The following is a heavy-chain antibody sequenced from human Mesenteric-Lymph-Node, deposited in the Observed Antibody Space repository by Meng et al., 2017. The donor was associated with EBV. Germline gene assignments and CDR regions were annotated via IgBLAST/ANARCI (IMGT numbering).Heavy chain of an antibody. CDR3: ARASYGSGSPLGESWFDP. D-gene: IGHD3-10*01. Sequence: LDAGRGRVKPSQHHSLTCTCPGSSISSGGYYWSWIRQHHGKGLDWMGYIQVSGSTYYNPSLKSRVTISADTSKNQFSLKLSSVTAADTAVYYCARASYGSGSPLGESWFDPWGQGTLVTVSS. CDR1: GSSISSGGYY. J-gene: IGHJ5*02. CDR2: IQVSGST. V-gene: IGHV4-31*03.